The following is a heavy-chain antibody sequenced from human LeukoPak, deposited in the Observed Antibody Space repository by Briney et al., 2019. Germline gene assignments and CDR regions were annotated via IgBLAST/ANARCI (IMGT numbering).Heavy chain of an antibody. CDR3: ARDESDRFGVDY. CDR1: GFTLSSYG. Sequence: PGGSLRLSCAASGFTLSSYGMSWVRQAPGKGLEWVAGMSGNGASTSYADSVRGRFTISRDNSQKTVFLQMNSLRAEDTAVYYCARDESDRFGVDYWGQGTLVTVSS. V-gene: IGHV3-23*01. D-gene: IGHD3-10*01. CDR2: MSGNGAST. J-gene: IGHJ4*02.